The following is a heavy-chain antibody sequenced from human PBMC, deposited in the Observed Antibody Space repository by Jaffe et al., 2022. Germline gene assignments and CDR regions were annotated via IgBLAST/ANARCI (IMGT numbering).Heavy chain of an antibody. CDR1: GFTFSSYA. CDR2: ISESGGST. J-gene: IGHJ4*02. Sequence: EVQVLESGGGLVQPGGSLRLSCAASGFTFSSYAMNWVRQAPGKGLEWVSAISESGGSTYYADSVKGRFTISRDNSKNTLYLQMNSLRAEDTAIYYCARNVIASKYYFDYWGQGTLVTVSS. V-gene: IGHV3-23*01. D-gene: IGHD3-10*01. CDR3: ARNVIASKYYFDY.